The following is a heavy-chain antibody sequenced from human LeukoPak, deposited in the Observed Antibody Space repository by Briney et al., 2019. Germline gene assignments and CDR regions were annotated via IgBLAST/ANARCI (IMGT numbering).Heavy chain of an antibody. V-gene: IGHV4-31*03. Sequence: SETLSLTCTVSGGSISSGGYYWSWIRQHPGKGLEWIGYIYYSGSTYYNPSLKSRVTISVDTSKNQFSLKLSSVTAADTAVYYCARGMHDYGDYALPNWGQGTLVTVSS. CDR3: ARGMHDYGDYALPN. J-gene: IGHJ4*02. D-gene: IGHD4-17*01. CDR2: IYYSGST. CDR1: GGSISSGGYY.